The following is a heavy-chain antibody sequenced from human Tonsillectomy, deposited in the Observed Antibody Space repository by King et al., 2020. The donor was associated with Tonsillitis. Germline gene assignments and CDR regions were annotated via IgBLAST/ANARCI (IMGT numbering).Heavy chain of an antibody. CDR2: ISGCGCST. V-gene: IGHV3-23*04. CDR3: AKRLVSLGMIAPRD. Sequence: VQLVESGRGLVQPGGSLRLSCAASGFTFSSYAMSWVRQAPGNGLAWAAAISGCGCSTYYAKYVKGRFTIARDNSKNTLYLQMNSLRAENTAVYYCAKRLVSLGMIAPRDWGQGTLVTVSS. CDR1: GFTFSSYA. D-gene: IGHD2-21*01. J-gene: IGHJ4*02.